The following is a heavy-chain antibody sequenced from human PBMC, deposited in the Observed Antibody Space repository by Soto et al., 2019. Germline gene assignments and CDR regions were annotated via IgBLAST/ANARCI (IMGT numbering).Heavy chain of an antibody. CDR3: ARATAYYYDSSGYYYGPFDY. Sequence: SETLSLTCAVYGWSFSGYYWSWIRQPPGKGLEWIGEINHSGSTNYNPSLKSRVTISVDTSKNQFSLKLSSVTAADTAVYYCARATAYYYDSSGYYYGPFDYWGQGTLVTVSS. D-gene: IGHD3-22*01. CDR2: INHSGST. J-gene: IGHJ4*02. V-gene: IGHV4-34*01. CDR1: GWSFSGYY.